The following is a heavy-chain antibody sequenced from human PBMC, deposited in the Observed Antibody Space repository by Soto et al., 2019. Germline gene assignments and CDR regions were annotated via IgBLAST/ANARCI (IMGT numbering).Heavy chain of an antibody. CDR1: GGTFSSYA. D-gene: IGHD3-22*01. CDR2: IIPIFGTA. Sequence: SVKVSCKASGGTFSSYAISSVRQAPGQGXEWMGGIIPIFGTANYAQKFQGRVTITADKSTSTAYMELSSLRSEDTAVYYCARAPYYYDSSGYYYYFDYWGQGTLVTVSS. CDR3: ARAPYYYDSSGYYYYFDY. J-gene: IGHJ4*02. V-gene: IGHV1-69*06.